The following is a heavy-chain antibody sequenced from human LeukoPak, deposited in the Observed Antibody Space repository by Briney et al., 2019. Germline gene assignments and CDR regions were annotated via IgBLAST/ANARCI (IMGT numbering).Heavy chain of an antibody. Sequence: GGSLRLSCVASGFTVSTNYMSWVRQAPGKGLEWVSVIYSGGSTYYADSVKGRFTISRDNSKNTLYLQMNSLRAEDTAVYYCARDTGSMAARFFDYWGQGTLVTVSS. V-gene: IGHV3-53*01. D-gene: IGHD2-8*02. J-gene: IGHJ4*02. CDR1: GFTVSTNY. CDR3: ARDTGSMAARFFDY. CDR2: IYSGGST.